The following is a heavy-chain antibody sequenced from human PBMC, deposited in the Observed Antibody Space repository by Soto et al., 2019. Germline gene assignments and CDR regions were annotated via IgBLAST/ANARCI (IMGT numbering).Heavy chain of an antibody. D-gene: IGHD3-10*01. CDR3: ARESSITMVRGVPLDY. V-gene: IGHV3-21*01. CDR2: ISSSSSYI. CDR1: GFTFSSYS. Sequence: LRLSCAASGFTFSSYSMNWVRQAPGEGLEWVSSISSSSSYIYYADSVKGRFTISRDNAKNSLYLQMNSLRAEDTAVYYCARESSITMVRGVPLDYWGQGTLVTVSS. J-gene: IGHJ4*02.